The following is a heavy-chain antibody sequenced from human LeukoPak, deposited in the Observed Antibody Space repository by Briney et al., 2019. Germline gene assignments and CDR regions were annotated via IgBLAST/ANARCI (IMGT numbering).Heavy chain of an antibody. V-gene: IGHV1-2*02. D-gene: IGHD3-22*01. CDR3: ARVRSNNHNYHSTIFDY. CDR2: INPHSGGT. J-gene: IGHJ4*02. CDR1: GYTFTGYH. Sequence: ASVKVSCQASGYTFTGYHMHWVRQAPGHGLEWMVWINPHSGGTNYAQKFQGRVTITRDTSISTAYMELSRLRSDDTAVYYCARVRSNNHNYHSTIFDYWGQGALVTVSS.